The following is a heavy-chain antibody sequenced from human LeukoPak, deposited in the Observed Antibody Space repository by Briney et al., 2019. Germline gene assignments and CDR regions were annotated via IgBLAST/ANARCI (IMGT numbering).Heavy chain of an antibody. V-gene: IGHV3-23*01. J-gene: IGHJ1*01. D-gene: IGHD4-17*01. CDR2: ISGSGGST. CDR3: ASPGIDYGIEYFQH. CDR1: GFTFSSYG. Sequence: GGTLRLSCAATGFTFSSYGMSWVRQAPGKGLEWVSAISGSGGSTYYADSVKGRFTISRDNSKNTLYLQMNSLRAEDTAVYYCASPGIDYGIEYFQHWGQGTLVTVSS.